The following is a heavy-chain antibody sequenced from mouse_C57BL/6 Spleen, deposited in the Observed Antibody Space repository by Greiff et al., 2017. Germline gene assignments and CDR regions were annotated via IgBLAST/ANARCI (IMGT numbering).Heavy chain of an antibody. J-gene: IGHJ2*01. D-gene: IGHD1-1*01. CDR3: ARDYYCSSDYFDY. CDR1: GYAFSSSW. V-gene: IGHV1-82*01. Sequence: VQLQQSGPELVKPGASVKISCKASGYAFSSSWMNWVKQRPGKGLEWIGRIYPGDGDTNYNGKFKGKATLTADKSSSTAYMQLSSLTSEDSAVYFCARDYYCSSDYFDYWGQGTTLTVSS. CDR2: IYPGDGDT.